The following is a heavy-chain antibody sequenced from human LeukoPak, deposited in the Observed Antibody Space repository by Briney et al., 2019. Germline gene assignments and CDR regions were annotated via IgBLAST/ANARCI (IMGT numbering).Heavy chain of an antibody. V-gene: IGHV3-48*01. D-gene: IGHD5-12*01. CDR2: ISSSSSTI. CDR3: ARHLGGYDFARYDY. CDR1: GFTFSSYS. J-gene: IGHJ4*02. Sequence: GGSLRLSCAASGFTFSSYSMNWVRQAPGKGLEWVSYISSSSSTIYYADSVKGRFTISRDNAKNSLYLQMNSLRAEDTAVYYCARHLGGYDFARYDYWGQGTLVTVSS.